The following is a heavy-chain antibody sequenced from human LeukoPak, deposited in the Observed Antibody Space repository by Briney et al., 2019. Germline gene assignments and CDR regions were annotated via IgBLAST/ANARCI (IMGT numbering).Heavy chain of an antibody. J-gene: IGHJ4*02. V-gene: IGHV4-34*01. CDR3: ARTIAAHDY. D-gene: IGHD6-13*01. CDR2: INHSGST. Sequence: PSETLSLTCAVYGGSFSGYYWSWIRQPPGKGLEWIGEINHSGSTNYNPSLKGRVTISVDTSKNQFSLKLSSVTAADTAVYYCARTIAAHDYWGQGTLVTVSS. CDR1: GGSFSGYY.